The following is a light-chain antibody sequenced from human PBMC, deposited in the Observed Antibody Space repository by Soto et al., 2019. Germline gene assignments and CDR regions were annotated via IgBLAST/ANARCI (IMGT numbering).Light chain of an antibody. CDR1: SFNIGSNY. CDR2: RND. V-gene: IGLV1-47*01. J-gene: IGLJ1*01. Sequence: QSVLTQAPSASGTPGQRVTISCSGSSFNIGSNYVYWYQQLPGTDPKLVIFRNDQRPSGIPDRISGSKSGTSASLAISGLRSEDEADDYCSAWDDSLSGYVFGTGTKLTVL. CDR3: SAWDDSLSGYV.